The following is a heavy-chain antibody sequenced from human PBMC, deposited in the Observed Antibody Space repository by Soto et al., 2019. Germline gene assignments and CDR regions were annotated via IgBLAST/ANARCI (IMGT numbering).Heavy chain of an antibody. D-gene: IGHD3-10*01. J-gene: IGHJ4*02. CDR1: SSSISSYY. CDR2: IYYSVST. V-gene: IGHV4-59*01. Sequence: SETLSLTCTVSSSSISSYYWTWIRQPPGKGLEWIGYIYYSVSTNYNPSLKSRVTISVDTSKNQFSLKLSSVTATDTAVYYCASSPPFGFDGYFDYWGQGTLATVSS. CDR3: ASSPPFGFDGYFDY.